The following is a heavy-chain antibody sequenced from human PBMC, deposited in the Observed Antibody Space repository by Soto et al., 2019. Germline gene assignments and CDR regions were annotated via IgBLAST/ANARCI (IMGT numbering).Heavy chain of an antibody. J-gene: IGHJ6*02. Sequence: PGGSLRLSCAASGFTFSSYAMHWVRQAPGKGLEWVAVISYDGSNKYYADSVKGRFTISRDNSKNTLYLQMNSLRAEDTAVYYCAREDVVPAATEYYYYGMDVWGQGTTVTVSS. V-gene: IGHV3-30-3*01. CDR2: ISYDGSNK. D-gene: IGHD2-2*01. CDR1: GFTFSSYA. CDR3: AREDVVPAATEYYYYGMDV.